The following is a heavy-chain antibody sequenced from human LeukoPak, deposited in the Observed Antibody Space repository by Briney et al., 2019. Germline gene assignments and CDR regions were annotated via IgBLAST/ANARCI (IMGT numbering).Heavy chain of an antibody. V-gene: IGHV3-20*04. Sequence: GGSLRLSCAASGFTFDDYGMSWVRQAPGKGPEWVSGINWNGGSTGYADSVKGRFTISRDNAKNSLYLQMNSLRAEDTALYYCARDKDGYNTFDYWGQGTLVTVSS. CDR1: GFTFDDYG. CDR2: INWNGGST. CDR3: ARDKDGYNTFDY. J-gene: IGHJ4*02. D-gene: IGHD5-24*01.